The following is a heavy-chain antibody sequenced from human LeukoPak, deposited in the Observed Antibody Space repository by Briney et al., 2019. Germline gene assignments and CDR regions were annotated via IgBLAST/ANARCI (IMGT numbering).Heavy chain of an antibody. CDR1: GGSISSSSYY. Sequence: SETLSLTCTVSGGSISSSSYYWGWIRQPPGKGLEWISNSYYTGGTYYNPSLRSRVTISVDTSKNSFSLTLNSVTAADTAVYYCARAVGSSGSFPFHFWGQGTLVTVSS. CDR2: SYYTGGT. V-gene: IGHV4-39*07. CDR3: ARAVGSSGSFPFHF. D-gene: IGHD1-26*01. J-gene: IGHJ4*02.